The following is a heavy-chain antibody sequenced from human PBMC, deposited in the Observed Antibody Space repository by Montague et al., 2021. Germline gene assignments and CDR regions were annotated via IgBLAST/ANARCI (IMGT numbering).Heavy chain of an antibody. CDR1: GFTFSTFP. V-gene: IGHV3-30-3*01. D-gene: IGHD3-22*01. J-gene: IGHJ5*02. CDR2: TSHDGSNK. CDR3: ARWRVYYDSSGYAA. Sequence: SLRLSCAASGFTFSTFPMHWVRQAPGKGLEWVALTSHDGSNKYYADSVRGRFTVSRDNSKNTLYLQTSSLRADDTAVYYCARWRVYYDSSGYAAWGWGTLVTVSS.